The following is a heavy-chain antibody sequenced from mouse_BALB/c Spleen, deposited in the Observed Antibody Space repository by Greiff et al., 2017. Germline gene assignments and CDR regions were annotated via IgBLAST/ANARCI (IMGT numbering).Heavy chain of an antibody. V-gene: IGHV1-26*01. Sequence: EVQLQQSGPELVKPGASVKISCKASGYSFTGYYMHWVKQSHVKSLEWIGRINPYNGATSYNQNFKDKASLTVDKSSSTAYMELHSLTSEDSAVYYCAAYYRYDAFAYWGQGTLVTVSA. CDR2: INPYNGAT. CDR1: GYSFTGYY. D-gene: IGHD2-14*01. CDR3: AAYYRYDAFAY. J-gene: IGHJ3*01.